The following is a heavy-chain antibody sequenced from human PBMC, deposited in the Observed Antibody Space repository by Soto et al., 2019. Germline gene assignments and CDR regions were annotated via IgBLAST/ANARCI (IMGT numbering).Heavy chain of an antibody. J-gene: IGHJ5*02. V-gene: IGHV1-2*04. Sequence: QVQLVQSGAEVKKPGASVKVSCKASGYTFTGYYMHWVRQAPGQGLEWMGWINPNSGGTNYAQKFQGWVTITRDTSISTAYMELSRLRSDDTAVYYCAREVNHSGYYFAKATKNWFDPWGQGTLVTVSS. CDR2: INPNSGGT. CDR3: AREVNHSGYYFAKATKNWFDP. D-gene: IGHD5-12*01. CDR1: GYTFTGYY.